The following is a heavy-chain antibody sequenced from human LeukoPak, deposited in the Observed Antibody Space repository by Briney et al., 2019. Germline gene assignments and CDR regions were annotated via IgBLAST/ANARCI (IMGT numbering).Heavy chain of an antibody. CDR1: GFTFSSYN. D-gene: IGHD3-10*01. J-gene: IGHJ6*02. Sequence: GGSLRLSCAASGFTFSSYNMNWVRQAPGKGLEWVSSISRSSIYIYYADSVKGRFTISRDNAENPLYLQMNSLRAEDTAVYYCARDSGDGSGSYYAYGMDVGGQGTTVTVSS. V-gene: IGHV3-21*01. CDR3: ARDSGDGSGSYYAYGMDV. CDR2: ISRSSIYI.